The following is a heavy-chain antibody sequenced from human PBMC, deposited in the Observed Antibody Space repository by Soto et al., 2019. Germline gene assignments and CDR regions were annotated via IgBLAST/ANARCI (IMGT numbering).Heavy chain of an antibody. CDR2: IHPSGST. Sequence: QAQLQQWGAGVLKPSETLSLTCAVYGESCSGYYCSWTRQPPGKGLEWIGEIHPSGSTYFNPSLQTRVTMXXXXXXXXXXXXXXXXXXXXXXXXXCARGGDDSKVGRTWGQGTLVTVSS. D-gene: IGHD3-16*01. CDR1: GESCSGYY. V-gene: IGHV4-34*02. J-gene: IGHJ5*02. CDR3: ARGGDDSKVGRT.